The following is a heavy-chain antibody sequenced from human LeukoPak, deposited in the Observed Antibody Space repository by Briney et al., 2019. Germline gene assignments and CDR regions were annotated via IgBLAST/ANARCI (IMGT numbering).Heavy chain of an antibody. CDR2: IYSGGST. CDR1: GFTVSSNY. V-gene: IGHV3-53*01. J-gene: IGHJ2*01. CDR3: ARDSFGSWYFDL. Sequence: PGGSLRLSCAASGFTVSSNYISWVRQAPGKGLEWVSVIYSGGSTYYADSVKGRFTISRDNSKNTLYLQMNSLRAEDTAVYYCARDSFGSWYFDLWGRGTLVTVSS. D-gene: IGHD3-10*01.